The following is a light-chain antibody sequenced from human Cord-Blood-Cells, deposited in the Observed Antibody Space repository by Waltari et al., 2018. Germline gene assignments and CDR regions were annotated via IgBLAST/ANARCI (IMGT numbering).Light chain of an antibody. V-gene: IGLV2-8*01. CDR2: EVS. Sequence: QSALTQPPSASGSPGQSVTISCTGTSSDVGGYNYVSWYQQHPGKAPKLMIYEVSKRPSGVPDRVSGSKSGNTASLTDTRLQTEDEADYYCSSYAGNNNLFGGGTKLTVL. J-gene: IGLJ2*01. CDR1: SSDVGGYNY. CDR3: SSYAGNNNL.